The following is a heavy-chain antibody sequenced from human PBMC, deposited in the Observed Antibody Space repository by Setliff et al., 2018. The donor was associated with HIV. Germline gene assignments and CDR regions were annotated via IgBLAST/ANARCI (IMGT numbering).Heavy chain of an antibody. CDR3: ARGDGTKYYCYNYMDV. CDR1: GGSISSYY. D-gene: IGHD1-7*01. CDR2: IYTSGIT. J-gene: IGHJ6*03. Sequence: PSETLSLTCTVSGGSISSYYWSWIRLPPGKGLEWIGYIYTSGITNYNPSLKSRVTMSVDTSKNQFSLKLSSVTAADTAVYYCARGDGTKYYCYNYMDVWGKGTTVTVSS. V-gene: IGHV4-59*01.